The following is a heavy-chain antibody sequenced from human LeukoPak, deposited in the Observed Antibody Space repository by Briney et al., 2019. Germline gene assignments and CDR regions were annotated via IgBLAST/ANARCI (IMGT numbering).Heavy chain of an antibody. CDR2: IHTSGST. Sequence: SETLSLTCTVSGGSISSYYWSWIRQPAGKGLEWIGRIHTSGSTNYSPSLKSRVTMSVDTSKNQFSLKLNSVTAADTAVYYCAKSNGYGLVDIWGQGTMVTVSS. V-gene: IGHV4-4*07. D-gene: IGHD3-10*01. J-gene: IGHJ3*02. CDR1: GGSISSYY. CDR3: AKSNGYGLVDI.